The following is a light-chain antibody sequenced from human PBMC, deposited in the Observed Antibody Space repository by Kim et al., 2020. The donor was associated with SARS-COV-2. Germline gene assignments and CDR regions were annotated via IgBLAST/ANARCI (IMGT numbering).Light chain of an antibody. Sequence: PGERATLSCRASQSVSKNFLAWYRQRPGQPPSLLIYGASTRATGIPDRISGSGSGTDFTLTITRLEPEDFAVYYCQQYGTPPYTFGQRTKLEI. CDR1: QSVSKNF. V-gene: IGKV3-20*01. CDR3: QQYGTPPYT. J-gene: IGKJ2*01. CDR2: GAS.